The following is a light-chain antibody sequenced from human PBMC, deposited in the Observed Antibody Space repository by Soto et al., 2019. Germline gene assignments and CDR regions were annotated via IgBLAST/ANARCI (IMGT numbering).Light chain of an antibody. CDR1: QSVSSDF. Sequence: DILLTQSPGTLSLSPGETATLSCRASQSVSSDFLAWYQQKPGQSPRLLIYGASLRVTGIPDRFSGSGSGTDFTLSISSLQPEDFATYYCQQSYSAPYTFGQGARLEIK. CDR2: GAS. J-gene: IGKJ2*01. V-gene: IGKV3-20*01. CDR3: QQSYSAPYT.